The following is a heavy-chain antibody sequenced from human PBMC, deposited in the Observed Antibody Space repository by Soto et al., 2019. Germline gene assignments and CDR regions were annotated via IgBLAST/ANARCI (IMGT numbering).Heavy chain of an antibody. Sequence: QVQLVQSGAEMKKPGSSVKLSCQSSGGTFNTYAMNWVRQAPGQGPEWMGDISPMFGAANYAPKFQGRVTITADESTGTSYMQLSSLTSEDMALYFCAREVQVHTPAFVYWGQGTRVTVSS. J-gene: IGHJ4*02. CDR2: ISPMFGAA. CDR3: AREVQVHTPAFVY. CDR1: GGTFNTYA. V-gene: IGHV1-69*19. D-gene: IGHD3-10*01.